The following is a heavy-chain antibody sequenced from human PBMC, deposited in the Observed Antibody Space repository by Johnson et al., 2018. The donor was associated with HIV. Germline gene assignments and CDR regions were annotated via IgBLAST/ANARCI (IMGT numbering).Heavy chain of an antibody. CDR2: ISGSGGSI. CDR3: AKDKEGWPHGTFDI. J-gene: IGHJ3*02. V-gene: IGHV3-23*04. Sequence: VQLVESGGGLVQPGGSLRLSCAASGFTFSSFSSYAMSWVRQAPGKGLEWVSVISGSGGSIYYADSVKGRFTISRDNSKNTLYLQMNRLRAEDTAGYYCAKDKEGWPHGTFDIWGQGTMVTVSS. CDR1: GFTFSSFSSYA. D-gene: IGHD1-14*01.